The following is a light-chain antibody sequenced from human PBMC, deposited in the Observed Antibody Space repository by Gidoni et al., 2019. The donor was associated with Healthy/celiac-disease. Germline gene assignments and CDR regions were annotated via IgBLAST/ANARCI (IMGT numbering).Light chain of an antibody. V-gene: IGKV3-20*01. Sequence: EIVLTQSPGTLSFSPGERATLSCRASQSVSSSYLAWYQQKPGQAPRLLIYGASSRATGIPDRFSGSGSGTDFNLTISRLEPEDFAVYYCQQYGSSLYTFGQGTKLEIK. CDR2: GAS. CDR1: QSVSSSY. J-gene: IGKJ2*01. CDR3: QQYGSSLYT.